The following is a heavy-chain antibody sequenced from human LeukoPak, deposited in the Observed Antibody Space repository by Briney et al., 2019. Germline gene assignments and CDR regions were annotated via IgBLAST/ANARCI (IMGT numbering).Heavy chain of an antibody. CDR3: ARRYSSAWPPGD. Sequence: SETLSLTCTVSGGSISSYYWSWIRQPPGKGLEWIGYIYYSGSTNYNPSLKSRVTISVDKSKNQFSLNLSSVTAADTAVYYCARRYSSAWPPGDWGQGTLVTVSS. CDR2: IYYSGST. V-gene: IGHV4-59*12. J-gene: IGHJ4*02. D-gene: IGHD6-25*01. CDR1: GGSISSYY.